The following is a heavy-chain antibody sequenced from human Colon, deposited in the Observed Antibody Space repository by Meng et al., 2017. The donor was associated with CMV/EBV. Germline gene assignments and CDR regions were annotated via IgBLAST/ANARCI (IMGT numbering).Heavy chain of an antibody. D-gene: IGHD2-15*01. CDR3: ASIPRGILIRLFDF. Sequence: GSLSLTCTVSGGSISTNSYYWGWIRQPPGKGLEWIGSVYYNGNTYHNPSLESRVTISRDTSKNQFSLKLSSVTAADTAVYYCASIPRGILIRLFDFWGQGTLVTVSS. CDR1: GGSISTNSYY. CDR2: VYYNGNT. V-gene: IGHV4-39*07. J-gene: IGHJ4*02.